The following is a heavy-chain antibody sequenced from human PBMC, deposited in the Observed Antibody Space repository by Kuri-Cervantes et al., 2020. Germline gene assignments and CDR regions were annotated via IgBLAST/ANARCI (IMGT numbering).Heavy chain of an antibody. CDR3: AHEDYGVSVFDF. Sequence: SGPTLVKPTQTLTLTCTFSGFSLSSSGVGVGWIRQPPGKALEWLALIYWDDDKRHRPSLKHRLTITKDTSKNQVVLTMINMDPVDTATYYCAHEDYGVSVFDFWGQGTLVTVSS. V-gene: IGHV2-5*02. J-gene: IGHJ4*02. CDR2: IYWDDDK. CDR1: GFSLSSSGVG. D-gene: IGHD4-17*01.